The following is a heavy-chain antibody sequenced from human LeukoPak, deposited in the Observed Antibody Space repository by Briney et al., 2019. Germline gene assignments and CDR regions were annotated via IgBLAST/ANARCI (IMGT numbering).Heavy chain of an antibody. CDR3: VRDKLVGPSLLDH. V-gene: IGHV3-48*03. D-gene: IGHD1-26*01. J-gene: IGHJ4*02. CDR2: ISSSGSTI. CDR1: GFTFSSYE. Sequence: GGSLRLSCAASGFTFSSYEMIWVRQAPGKGLEWVSYISSSGSTIYYADSVKGRFTISRDNAKNSLYLQMNSLRVEDTAVYYCVRDKLVGPSLLDHWGQGTLVTVSS.